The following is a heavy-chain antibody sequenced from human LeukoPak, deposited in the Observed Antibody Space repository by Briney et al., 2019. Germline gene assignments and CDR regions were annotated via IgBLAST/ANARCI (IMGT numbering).Heavy chain of an antibody. CDR2: INHSGST. CDR1: GGSFSGYY. V-gene: IGHV4-34*01. D-gene: IGHD3-10*01. Sequence: SETLSLTCAVYGGSFSGYYWSWIRQSPGKGLEWIGEINHSGSTNYNPSLKSRVTISVDTSKNQFSLKLSSVTAADTAVYYCARVGPYYYGSGSPLDAFDIWGQGTMVTVSS. CDR3: ARVGPYYYGSGSPLDAFDI. J-gene: IGHJ3*02.